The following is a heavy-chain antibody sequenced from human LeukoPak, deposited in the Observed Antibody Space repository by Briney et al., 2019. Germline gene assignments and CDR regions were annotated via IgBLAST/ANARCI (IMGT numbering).Heavy chain of an antibody. CDR1: GFTFRNHG. Sequence: PGGSLRLSCAVSGFTFRNHGMHWVRQAPVKGLEWVAVISYDGRGKYYADSVKGRFTISRDNSKNTLYLQMNSLRAEDTAVYYCAKELGYSSSWSYYYYGMDVWGQGTTVTVSS. J-gene: IGHJ6*02. CDR2: ISYDGRGK. V-gene: IGHV3-30*18. CDR3: AKELGYSSSWSYYYYGMDV. D-gene: IGHD6-13*01.